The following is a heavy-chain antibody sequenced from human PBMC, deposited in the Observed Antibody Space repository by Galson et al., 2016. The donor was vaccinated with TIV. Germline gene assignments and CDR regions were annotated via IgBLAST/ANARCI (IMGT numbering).Heavy chain of an antibody. CDR2: IMQDGSDR. D-gene: IGHD3-10*02. V-gene: IGHV3-7*03. CDR3: ARDPLFGGMDV. J-gene: IGHJ6*02. Sequence: SLRLSCAASQFPFSDYWMNWIRQAPGKGLEWVATIMQDGSDRYYGDSVKGRFTISRDNAKRLLYLHMSSLRVEDTAVYYCARDPLFGGMDVWGQGATVAVS. CDR1: QFPFSDYW.